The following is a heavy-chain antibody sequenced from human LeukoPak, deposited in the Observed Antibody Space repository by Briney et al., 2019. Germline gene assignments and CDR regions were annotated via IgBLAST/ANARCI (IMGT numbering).Heavy chain of an antibody. CDR1: GGSFSGYY. V-gene: IGHV4-34*01. D-gene: IGHD6-19*01. CDR2: INHSGST. J-gene: IGHJ4*02. Sequence: SSETLSLTCAVYGGSFSGYYWSWIRQPPGKGLEWIGEINHSGSTNYNPSLKSRVTISVDTSKNQFSLKLSPVTAADTAVYYCARGLYSSGWFFDYWGQGTLVTVSS. CDR3: ARGLYSSGWFFDY.